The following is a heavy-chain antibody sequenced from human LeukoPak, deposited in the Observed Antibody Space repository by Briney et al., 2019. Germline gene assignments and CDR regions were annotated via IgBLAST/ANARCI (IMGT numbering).Heavy chain of an antibody. CDR2: INAGNGNT. J-gene: IGHJ4*02. V-gene: IGHV1-3*01. CDR3: ARGSSGWYNYFDY. D-gene: IGHD6-19*01. Sequence: ASVKVSCKASGYTFTSYATHWVRQAPGQRLEWMGWINAGNGNTKYSQKFQGRVTITRDTSASTAYMELSSLRSEDTAVYYCARGSSGWYNYFDYWGQGTLVTVSS. CDR1: GYTFTSYA.